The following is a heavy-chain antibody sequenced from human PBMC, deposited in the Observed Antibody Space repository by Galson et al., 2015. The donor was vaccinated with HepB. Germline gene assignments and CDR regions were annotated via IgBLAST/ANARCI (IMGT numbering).Heavy chain of an antibody. D-gene: IGHD2/OR15-2a*01. J-gene: IGHJ5*02. CDR2: ISYDGTNK. Sequence: SLRLSCAASGFTFSSYGMHWVRQAPGKGLEWVALISYDGTNKYYADSVKGRFTISRDNSKSTLYLQMNSLRADDTAVYYCAKGTIYPFDPWGQGTLVTVSS. V-gene: IGHV3-30*18. CDR1: GFTFSSYG. CDR3: AKGTIYPFDP.